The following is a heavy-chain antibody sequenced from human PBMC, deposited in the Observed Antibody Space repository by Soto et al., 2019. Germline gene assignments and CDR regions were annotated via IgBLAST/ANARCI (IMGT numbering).Heavy chain of an antibody. Sequence: QVQLVESGGGVVQPGWSLRLSCAASGFTFSSYGMHWVRQAPGKGLEWVAVIWYDGSNKYYADSVKGRFTISRDNSKNTLYLQMNSLRAEDTAVYYCASEYCSGGRCYYYGMDVWGQGTTVTVSS. J-gene: IGHJ6*02. D-gene: IGHD2-15*01. V-gene: IGHV3-33*01. CDR2: IWYDGSNK. CDR1: GFTFSSYG. CDR3: ASEYCSGGRCYYYGMDV.